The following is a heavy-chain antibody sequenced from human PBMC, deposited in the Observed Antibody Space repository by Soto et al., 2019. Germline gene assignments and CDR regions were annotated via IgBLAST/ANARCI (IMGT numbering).Heavy chain of an antibody. D-gene: IGHD2-2*01. Sequence: QVQLVQSGAEVKKPGASVKVSCKASGYTFTSYGISWVRQAPGQGLEWMGWISSYNGNRNYAQKVHGRVTLTTDRSTSTTYMELRSLRSDDTAVYYCARGPRYCSTTTCFSGVTWFDPWGQGTLVTVSS. CDR2: ISSYNGNR. CDR1: GYTFTSYG. V-gene: IGHV1-18*04. J-gene: IGHJ5*02. CDR3: ARGPRYCSTTTCFSGVTWFDP.